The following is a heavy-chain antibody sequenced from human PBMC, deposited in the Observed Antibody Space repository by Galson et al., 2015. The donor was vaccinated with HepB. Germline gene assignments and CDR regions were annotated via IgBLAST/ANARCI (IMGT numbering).Heavy chain of an antibody. CDR3: AKGWSAVFYDMDV. CDR1: GFSFSAYG. Sequence: SLRLSCAVSGFSFSAYGMHWVRQAPGKGLEWVAAISYDGTYKDYADSVKGRFTISRDNSKNTLYLQMNSLRAEDTAVYYCAKGWSAVFYDMDVWGQGTTVIVSS. J-gene: IGHJ6*02. D-gene: IGHD2-8*01. V-gene: IGHV3-30*18. CDR2: ISYDGTYK.